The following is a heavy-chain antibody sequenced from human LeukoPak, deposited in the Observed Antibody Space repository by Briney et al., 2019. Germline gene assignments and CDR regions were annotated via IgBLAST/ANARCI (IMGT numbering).Heavy chain of an antibody. CDR3: ARGITGTNNWFDP. D-gene: IGHD1/OR15-1a*01. J-gene: IGHJ5*02. CDR2: IYSGGAT. CDR1: GFTVSSIY. V-gene: IGHV3-66*02. Sequence: GGSLRLSCAASGFTVSSIYMSWVRQAPGKGLEWVSLIYSGGATYYADSAKGRFTISRDNSRNTLYLQMNSLRDEDTALYYCARGITGTNNWFDPWGQGTPVTVSS.